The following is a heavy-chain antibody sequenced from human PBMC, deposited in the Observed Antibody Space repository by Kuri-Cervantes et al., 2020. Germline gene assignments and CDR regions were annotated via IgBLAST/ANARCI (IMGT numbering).Heavy chain of an antibody. J-gene: IGHJ4*02. Sequence: LRLSCAVYGGSFSNYYWNWIRQPLGKGLEWIGEINHRGTTNYNPSLKSRVTISIDTSKNQFSLKLSSVTAADTAVYYCARGMMDRGYSYGYFDYWGQGTLVTVSS. CDR2: INHRGTT. CDR1: GGSFSNYY. CDR3: ARGMMDRGYSYGYFDY. V-gene: IGHV4-34*01. D-gene: IGHD5-18*01.